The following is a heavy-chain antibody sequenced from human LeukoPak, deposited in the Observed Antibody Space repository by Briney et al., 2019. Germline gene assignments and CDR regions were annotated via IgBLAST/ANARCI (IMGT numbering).Heavy chain of an antibody. J-gene: IGHJ4*02. CDR3: ARDNSMDV. CDR1: GFTFSDYT. D-gene: IGHD2/OR15-2a*01. V-gene: IGHV3-43*01. Sequence: GGSLRLSCAASGFTFSDYTMHWVRLVPGKGLEWVSLITWDDGSTYYADSVKGRFTISRDNSKNSLYLQMNSLRTEDTAFYYCARDNSMDVWGQGTLVTVSS. CDR2: ITWDDGST.